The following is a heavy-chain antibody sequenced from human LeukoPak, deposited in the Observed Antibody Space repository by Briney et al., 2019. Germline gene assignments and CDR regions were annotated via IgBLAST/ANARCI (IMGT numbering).Heavy chain of an antibody. V-gene: IGHV1-2*06. CDR3: ARASVGATNPEDY. J-gene: IGHJ4*02. CDR2: INPNSGGT. CDR1: GYTFTGYY. Sequence: ASVKVSCKASGYTFTGYYMHWVRQAPGQGLEWMGRINPNSGGTNYAQKFQGRATMTRDTSISTAYMELSRLRSDDTAVYYCARASVGATNPEDYWGQGTLVTVSS. D-gene: IGHD1-26*01.